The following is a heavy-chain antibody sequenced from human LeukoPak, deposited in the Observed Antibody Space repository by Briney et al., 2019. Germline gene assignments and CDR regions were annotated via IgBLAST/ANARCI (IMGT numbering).Heavy chain of an antibody. V-gene: IGHV4-59*01. Sequence: SETLSLTRTVSGGSISSYYWSWIRQPPGKGLEWIGYIYYSGSTNYNPSLKSRVTISVDTSKNQFSLKLSSVTAADTAVYYCARGGDYEYWFDPWGQGTLVTVSS. CDR2: IYYSGST. D-gene: IGHD4-17*01. J-gene: IGHJ5*02. CDR3: ARGGDYEYWFDP. CDR1: GGSISSYY.